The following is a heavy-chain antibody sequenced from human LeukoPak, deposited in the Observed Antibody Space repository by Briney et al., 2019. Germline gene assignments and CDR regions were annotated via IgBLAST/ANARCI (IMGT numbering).Heavy chain of an antibody. CDR3: ARDLRYCSGGSCYYYFDY. V-gene: IGHV3-33*01. D-gene: IGHD2-15*01. Sequence: GGSLRLSCAASGFTFSSYGMHWVRQAPGKGLEWVAVIRYDGSNKYYADSVKGRFTISRDNSKNTLYLQMNSLRAEDTAVYYCARDLRYCSGGSCYYYFDYWGQGTLVTVSS. J-gene: IGHJ4*02. CDR1: GFTFSSYG. CDR2: IRYDGSNK.